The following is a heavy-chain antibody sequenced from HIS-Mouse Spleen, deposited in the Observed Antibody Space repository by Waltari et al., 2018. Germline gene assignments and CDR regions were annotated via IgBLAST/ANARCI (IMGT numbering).Heavy chain of an antibody. Sequence: QLQLQESGPGLVKPSETLSLTGTVSGGSISSSSYYWGWIRQPPGKGLEWIGSIFYSGSTYYNPSLKSRGTISVDTSKNQFALKLSSVTAADTAVYYCARMGPASGSYGDYWGQGTLVTVSS. CDR2: IFYSGST. CDR1: GGSISSSSYY. D-gene: IGHD1-26*01. J-gene: IGHJ4*02. V-gene: IGHV4-39*07. CDR3: ARMGPASGSYGDY.